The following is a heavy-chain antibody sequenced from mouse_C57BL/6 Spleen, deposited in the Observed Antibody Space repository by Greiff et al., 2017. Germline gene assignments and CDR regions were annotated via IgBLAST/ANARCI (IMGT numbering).Heavy chain of an antibody. Sequence: DVKLVESGGGLVKPGGSLKLSCAASGFTFSSYAMSWVRQTPEKRLEWVATISDGGSYTYYPDNVKGRFTISRDNAKNNLYLQMSHLKSEDTAMYYCARDSYGSSYGNYAMDYWGQGTSVTVSS. D-gene: IGHD1-1*01. J-gene: IGHJ4*01. CDR3: ARDSYGSSYGNYAMDY. V-gene: IGHV5-4*01. CDR2: ISDGGSYT. CDR1: GFTFSSYA.